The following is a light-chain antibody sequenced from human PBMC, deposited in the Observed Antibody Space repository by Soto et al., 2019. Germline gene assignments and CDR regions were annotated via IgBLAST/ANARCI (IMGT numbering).Light chain of an antibody. V-gene: IGKV3-11*01. CDR1: QSVSSY. CDR3: QQRSYGPST. Sequence: EIVLTQSPATLSLSPGERAALSCRASQSVSSYLAWYQQKPGQAHRLLIYDASKRATCIPARFSDSTYGTDLPVTISTLRNKDFAVYFCQQRSYGPSTFDGATKV. J-gene: IGKJ4*01. CDR2: DAS.